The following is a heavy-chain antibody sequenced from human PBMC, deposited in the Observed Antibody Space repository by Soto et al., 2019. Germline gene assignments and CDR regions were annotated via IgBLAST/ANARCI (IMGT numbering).Heavy chain of an antibody. J-gene: IGHJ4*02. CDR1: GGTFSSYA. V-gene: IGHV1-69*13. CDR2: IIPIFGTA. Sequence: SVKVSCKASGGTFSSYAISWVRQAPGQGLEWMGGIIPIFGTANYAQKFQGRVTITADESTSTAYMELSSLRSEDTAVYYCARDPSPYYYDSSGYYFTVGHYWGQGTLVTVSS. CDR3: ARDPSPYYYDSSGYYFTVGHY. D-gene: IGHD3-22*01.